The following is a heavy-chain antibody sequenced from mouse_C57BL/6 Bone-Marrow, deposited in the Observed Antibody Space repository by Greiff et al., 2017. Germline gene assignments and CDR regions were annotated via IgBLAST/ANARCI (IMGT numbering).Heavy chain of an antibody. D-gene: IGHD1-1*01. CDR1: GYTFTSYW. J-gene: IGHJ3*01. Sequence: QVQLQQPGAELVKPGASVKLSCKASGYTFTSYWMQWVKQRPGQGLEWIGEIDPSDSYTNYNQKFKGKATLTVDTSASPAYMQLSRLTSEDSAVYYCARPDYYGFAYWGQGTLVTVSA. CDR2: IDPSDSYT. CDR3: ARPDYYGFAY. V-gene: IGHV1-50*01.